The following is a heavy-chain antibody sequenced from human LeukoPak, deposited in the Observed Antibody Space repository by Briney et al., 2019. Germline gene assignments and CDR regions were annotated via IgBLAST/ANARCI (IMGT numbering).Heavy chain of an antibody. CDR3: ARASEQWLVQGFYYYYGMDV. D-gene: IGHD6-19*01. V-gene: IGHV3-53*01. J-gene: IGHJ6*02. CDR1: GFTFSGYA. Sequence: GGSLRLSCAASGFTFSGYAMSWVRQAPGKGLEWVSVIYSGGSTYYADSVKGRFTISRDNSKNTLYLQMNSLRAEDTAVYYCARASEQWLVQGFYYYYGMDVWGQGTTVTVSS. CDR2: IYSGGST.